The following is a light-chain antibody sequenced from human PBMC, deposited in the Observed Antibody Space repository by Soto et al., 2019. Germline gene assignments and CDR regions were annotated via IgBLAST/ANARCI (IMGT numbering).Light chain of an antibody. J-gene: IGLJ2*01. CDR1: SSDVGGYNS. V-gene: IGLV2-8*01. CDR2: DVI. Sequence: QSALTQPPSASGSPGQSVTISCTGTSSDVGGYNSVSWFQQHPGKAPKLIIYDVIKRPSGVPGRFSGSKSGNTASLTVSGLQSEYEADYYCSSFGGSDNVLFGGGTKLTVL. CDR3: SSFGGSDNVL.